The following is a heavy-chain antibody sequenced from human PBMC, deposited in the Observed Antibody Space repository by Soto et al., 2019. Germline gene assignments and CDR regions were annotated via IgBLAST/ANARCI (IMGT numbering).Heavy chain of an antibody. Sequence: PSETLSLTCAVYGGSFSGYYWSWIRQPPGKGLEWIGEINHSGSTNYNPSLKSRVTISVDTSKNQFSLKLSSVTAADTAVYYCARRVRSRITIFGVVINNAFDIWGQGTMVTVSS. CDR3: ARRVRSRITIFGVVINNAFDI. CDR2: INHSGST. D-gene: IGHD3-3*01. J-gene: IGHJ3*02. V-gene: IGHV4-34*01. CDR1: GGSFSGYY.